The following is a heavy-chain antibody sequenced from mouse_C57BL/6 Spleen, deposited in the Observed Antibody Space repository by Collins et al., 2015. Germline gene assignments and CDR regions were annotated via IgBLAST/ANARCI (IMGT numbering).Heavy chain of an antibody. J-gene: IGHJ4*01. Sequence: QVQLQQSGPELVKPGASVKISCKASGYAFSSSWMNWVKQRPGKGLEWIGRIYPGDGDTNYNGKFKGKATLTADKSSSTAYMQLSSLTSEDSAVYFCARWDYYGSSYVTMDYWGQGTSVTVSS. CDR3: ARWDYYGSSYVTMDY. V-gene: IGHV1-82*01. CDR2: IYPGDGDT. D-gene: IGHD1-1*01. CDR1: GYAFSSSW.